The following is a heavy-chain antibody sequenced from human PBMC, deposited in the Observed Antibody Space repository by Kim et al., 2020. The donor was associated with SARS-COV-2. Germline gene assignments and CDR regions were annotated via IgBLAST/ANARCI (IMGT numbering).Heavy chain of an antibody. CDR3: ATHPPPVYYYDSSGYSHFDY. D-gene: IGHD3-22*01. CDR2: INPNSGGT. J-gene: IGHJ4*02. Sequence: ASVNVSCKASGYTFTGYHMHWVRQAPGQGLEWMGWINPNSGGTNYAQKFQGRVTMTRDTSISPAYMELSRLRSDDTAVYYCATHPPPVYYYDSSGYSHFDYWGQGTLVTVSS. V-gene: IGHV1-2*02. CDR1: GYTFTGYH.